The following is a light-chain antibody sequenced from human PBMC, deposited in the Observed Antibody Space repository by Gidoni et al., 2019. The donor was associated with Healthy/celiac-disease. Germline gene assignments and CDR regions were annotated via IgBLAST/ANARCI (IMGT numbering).Light chain of an antibody. J-gene: IGKJ2*01. CDR1: QSVSSY. CDR3: HQRSNWLYT. CDR2: VAS. Sequence: EIVLTQSPATLSLSPGERATLSCRSSQSVSSYLAWYQQKPGQAPRLLIYVASNRATGIPARFSGSGSGTDFTLTISSLEPEDFAVYYCHQRSNWLYTFGQGTKLEIK. V-gene: IGKV3-11*01.